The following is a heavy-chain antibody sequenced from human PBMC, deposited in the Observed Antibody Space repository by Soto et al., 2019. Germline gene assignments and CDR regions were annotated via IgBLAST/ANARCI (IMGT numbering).Heavy chain of an antibody. CDR1: GFSFSDHY. Sequence: EVQLAESGGGLVQPAGYLRLSCAASGFSFSDHYMDWVRQAPGKGLEWVGRSRDKVHSHTTEYAASVKGRFTTSRGDSDNSLYLQMNSLKTEDTAVYYCARVVVSTGYFDYWGQGTLVTVSS. D-gene: IGHD5-12*01. V-gene: IGHV3-72*01. J-gene: IGHJ4*02. CDR2: SRDKVHSHTT. CDR3: ARVVVSTGYFDY.